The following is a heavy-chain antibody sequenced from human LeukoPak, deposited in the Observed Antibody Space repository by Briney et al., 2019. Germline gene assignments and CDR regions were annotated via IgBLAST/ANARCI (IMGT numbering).Heavy chain of an antibody. CDR1: GFTFSNYW. Sequence: TGGSVTLSCVASGFTFSNYWMNWVRQAPGKGLEWVANIIQDGSQKNYVDSVKGRFTISRDNAKNSLYLQMNSLRAEDTAVYYCARDRAMDDYWGQGALVTVPS. D-gene: IGHD5-18*01. J-gene: IGHJ4*02. V-gene: IGHV3-7*04. CDR2: IIQDGSQK. CDR3: ARDRAMDDY.